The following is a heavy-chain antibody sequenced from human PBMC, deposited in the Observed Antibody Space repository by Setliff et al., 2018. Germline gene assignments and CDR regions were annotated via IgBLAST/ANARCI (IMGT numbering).Heavy chain of an antibody. J-gene: IGHJ6*03. D-gene: IGHD1-26*01. CDR2: ISGSSSYI. CDR3: ARDHGIVPGVDYMDV. CDR1: GFTFSSYG. V-gene: IGHV3-21*01. Sequence: SLRLSCAASGFTFSSYGMNWVRQAPGKGLEWVSCISGSSSYIHYADSMRGRLTISRDNAKNSLYLQMNSLRAEDTAVYYCARDHGIVPGVDYMDVWGKGTTVTVSS.